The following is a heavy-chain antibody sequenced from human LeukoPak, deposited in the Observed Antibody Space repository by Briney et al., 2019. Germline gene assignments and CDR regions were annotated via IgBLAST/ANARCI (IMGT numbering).Heavy chain of an antibody. CDR1: GGTFSSYA. Sequence: SVKVSCKASGGTFSSYAISWVRQAPGQGLEWMGRIIPIFGTANYAQKFQGRVTITTDESTSTAYMELSSLRSEDTAVYYCTREEGYDFWSGYLRNYFDYWGQGTLVTVSS. D-gene: IGHD3-3*01. V-gene: IGHV1-69*05. CDR2: IIPIFGTA. CDR3: TREEGYDFWSGYLRNYFDY. J-gene: IGHJ4*02.